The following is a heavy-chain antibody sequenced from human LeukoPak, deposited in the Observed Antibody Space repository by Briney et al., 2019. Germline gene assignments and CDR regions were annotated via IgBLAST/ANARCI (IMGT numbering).Heavy chain of an antibody. V-gene: IGHV3-30*18. Sequence: GGSLRLSCAASRFTFSSYGMHWVRQAPGKGLEWVAVISYDGSNKYYADSVKGRFTISRDNSKNTLYLQMNSLRAEDTAVYYCAKGQWFGELPVDYWGQGTLVTVSS. CDR2: ISYDGSNK. J-gene: IGHJ4*02. CDR3: AKGQWFGELPVDY. D-gene: IGHD3-10*01. CDR1: RFTFSSYG.